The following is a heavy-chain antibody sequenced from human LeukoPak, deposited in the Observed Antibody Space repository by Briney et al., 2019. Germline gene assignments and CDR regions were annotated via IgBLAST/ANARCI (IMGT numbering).Heavy chain of an antibody. V-gene: IGHV4-59*01. J-gene: IGHJ3*02. CDR3: ARGPTQNAYGSGSRWAFDI. CDR1: GGSIRSYY. CDR2: IYYTGST. Sequence: PSETLSLTCIVSGGSIRSYYWSWIRQPPGKGLEWIGYIYYTGSTKYNPSLKSRGIISVDTSKNQFSLKLSSVTAADTAVYYCARGPTQNAYGSGSRWAFDIWGQGTMVTVSS. D-gene: IGHD3-10*01.